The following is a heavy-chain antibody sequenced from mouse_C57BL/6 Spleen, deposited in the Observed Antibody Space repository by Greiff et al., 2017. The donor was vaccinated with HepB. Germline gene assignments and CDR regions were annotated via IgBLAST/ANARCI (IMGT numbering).Heavy chain of an antibody. J-gene: IGHJ2*01. CDR2: ISYDGSN. CDR1: GYSITSGYY. Sequence: EVKVEESGPGLVKPSQSLSLTCSVTGYSITSGYYWNWIRQFPGNKLEWMGYISYDGSNNYNPSLKNRISITRDTSKNQFFLKLNSVTTEDTATYYCAREGNYFYWGQGTTLTVSS. D-gene: IGHD2-1*01. V-gene: IGHV3-6*01. CDR3: AREGNYFY.